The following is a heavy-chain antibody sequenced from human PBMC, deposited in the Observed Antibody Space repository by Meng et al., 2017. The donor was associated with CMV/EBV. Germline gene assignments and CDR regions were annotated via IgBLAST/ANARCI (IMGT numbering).Heavy chain of an antibody. V-gene: IGHV3-15*01. Sequence: GESLKISCASSGFTFSNAWMSWVRQAPGKGLEWVGRIKSKTDGGTTDYAAPVKGRFTISRDDSKNTLYLQMNSLKTEDTAVYYCHMMIVQDYWGQGTLVTVSS. J-gene: IGHJ4*02. D-gene: IGHD3-22*01. CDR3: HMMIVQDY. CDR1: GFTFSNAW. CDR2: IKSKTDGGTT.